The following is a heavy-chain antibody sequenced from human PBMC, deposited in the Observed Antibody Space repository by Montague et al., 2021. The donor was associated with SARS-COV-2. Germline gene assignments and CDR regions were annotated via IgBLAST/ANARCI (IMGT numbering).Heavy chain of an antibody. CDR2: IYYSGST. V-gene: IGHV4-39*01. D-gene: IGHD3-22*01. J-gene: IGHJ4*02. CDR3: ARHGKTRIAMIVVVIGYFDY. Sequence: SETLSLTCTVSGGSISGSSYYWGWIRQPPGKGLEWIGSIYYSGSTYYNPYLKSRVTISVDTSKNQFSLKLSSVTAADTAVCYCARHGKTRIAMIVVVIGYFDYWGQGTLVTVSS. CDR1: GGSISGSSYY.